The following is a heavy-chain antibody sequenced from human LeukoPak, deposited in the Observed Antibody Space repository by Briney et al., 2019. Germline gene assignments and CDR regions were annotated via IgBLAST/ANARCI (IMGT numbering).Heavy chain of an antibody. CDR1: GFTFSDYY. J-gene: IGHJ4*02. V-gene: IGHV3-11*01. CDR2: ISSSGSTI. Sequence: PGGSLRLSCPASGFTFSDYYMSWIRQAPGKGLEWVSYISSSGSTIYYADSVKGRFTISRDNAKNSLYLQMNSLRAEDTAVYYCARDGISGSYTLFDYWGQGTLVTVSS. D-gene: IGHD3-10*01. CDR3: ARDGISGSYTLFDY.